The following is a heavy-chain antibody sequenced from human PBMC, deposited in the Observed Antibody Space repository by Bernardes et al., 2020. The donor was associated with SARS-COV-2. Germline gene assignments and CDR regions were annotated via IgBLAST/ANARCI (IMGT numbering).Heavy chain of an antibody. D-gene: IGHD6-6*01. CDR1: GFTFSTFW. V-gene: IGHV3-7*01. CDR3: ARIYSTSSFDFDY. J-gene: IGHJ4*02. Sequence: GGSLRLSCASSGFTFSTFWMTWVRKAPGKWLEWVANINQDGSETFYVDSVKGRFTISRDNAKNSLFMEMNTLRAEDTAVYYCARIYSTSSFDFDYWGQGTLVNVFS. CDR2: INQDGSET.